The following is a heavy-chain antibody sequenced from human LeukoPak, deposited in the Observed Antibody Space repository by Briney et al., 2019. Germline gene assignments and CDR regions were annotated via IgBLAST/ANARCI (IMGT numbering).Heavy chain of an antibody. V-gene: IGHV4-30-2*01. Sequence: SETLSLTCAVSGGSISSGGYSWSWIRQPPGKGLEWIGYIHHSGSSYYNPSPKSRVTILLDRSKKHFPLKLRSVTAADTAVYYCAREGGSYRPLDYSGQGTLVTVSS. CDR1: GGSISSGGYS. D-gene: IGHD3-16*02. J-gene: IGHJ4*02. CDR2: IHHSGSS. CDR3: AREGGSYRPLDY.